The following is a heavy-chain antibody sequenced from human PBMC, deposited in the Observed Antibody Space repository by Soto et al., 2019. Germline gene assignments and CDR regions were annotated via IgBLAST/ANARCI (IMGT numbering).Heavy chain of an antibody. CDR1: GFTFSSYA. CDR2: ISGSGGST. CDR3: AKAMDGSGSILIWGYYGMDV. Sequence: GGSLRLSCAASGFTFSSYAMSWVRQAPGKGLEWVSAISGSGGSTYYADSVKGRFTISRDNSKNTLYLQMNSLRAEDTAVYYCAKAMDGSGSILIWGYYGMDVWGQGTTVTVSS. J-gene: IGHJ6*02. D-gene: IGHD3-10*01. V-gene: IGHV3-23*01.